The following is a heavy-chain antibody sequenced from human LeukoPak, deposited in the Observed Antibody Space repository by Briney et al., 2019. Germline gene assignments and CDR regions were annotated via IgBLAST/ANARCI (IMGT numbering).Heavy chain of an antibody. CDR2: IRYDGSNN. CDR3: SAPVATNY. CDR1: EFTFSSHG. J-gene: IGHJ4*02. V-gene: IGHV3-30*02. Sequence: GGSLRLSCVASEFTFSSHGMHWVRQAPGKGLEWVAFIRYDGSNNYYADSVKGRFTISRDNSKNTLYLQMNGLKAEDTAVYYCSAPVATNYWGQGTLVTVSS. D-gene: IGHD4-23*01.